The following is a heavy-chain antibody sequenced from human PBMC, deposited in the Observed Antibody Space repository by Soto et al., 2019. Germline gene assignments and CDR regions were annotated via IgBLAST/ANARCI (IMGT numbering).Heavy chain of an antibody. V-gene: IGHV3-30*18. CDR1: GFTFSTYG. Sequence: PGGSLRLSCAASGFTFSTYGMHWVRQAPGKGLEWVAVISYDGVNKYYADPVKGRFTISRDNSKNTLYLQMNSLRAEDTAVYYCEKSVYNWNDGFFDYWGQGTLVTVSS. J-gene: IGHJ4*02. CDR2: ISYDGVNK. CDR3: EKSVYNWNDGFFDY. D-gene: IGHD1-1*01.